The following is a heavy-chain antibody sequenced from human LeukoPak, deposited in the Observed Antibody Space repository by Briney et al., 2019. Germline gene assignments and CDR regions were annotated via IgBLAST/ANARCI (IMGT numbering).Heavy chain of an antibody. J-gene: IGHJ5*02. Sequence: GGSLRLSCAASGFTFSSYAMSWVRQAPGKGLEWVSGISGSGGSTYYADSVKGRFTISRDNSKNTLYLQMNSLRAEDTAVYFCAKDRSAYYSGRFDPWGQGTLVTVSS. CDR1: GFTFSSYA. V-gene: IGHV3-23*01. CDR3: AKDRSAYYSGRFDP. D-gene: IGHD3-22*01. CDR2: ISGSGGST.